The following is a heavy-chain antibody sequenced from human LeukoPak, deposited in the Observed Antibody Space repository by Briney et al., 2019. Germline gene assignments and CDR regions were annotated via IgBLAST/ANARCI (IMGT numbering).Heavy chain of an antibody. D-gene: IGHD3-9*01. J-gene: IGHJ4*02. CDR3: AKGASRYFDWLKCFVDY. Sequence: GRSLRLSCAASGFTFSSYGMHWVRQAPGKGLEWVAVISYDGSNKYYADSVKGRFTISRDNSKNTLYLQMNSLRAEDTAVYYCAKGASRYFDWLKCFVDYWGQGTLVTVSP. CDR1: GFTFSSYG. V-gene: IGHV3-30*18. CDR2: ISYDGSNK.